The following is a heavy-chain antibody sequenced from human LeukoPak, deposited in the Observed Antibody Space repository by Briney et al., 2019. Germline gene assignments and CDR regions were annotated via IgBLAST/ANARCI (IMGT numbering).Heavy chain of an antibody. CDR1: GGSISSGDYY. Sequence: KSSETLSLTCTVSGGSISSGDYYWSWIRQPPGKGLEWIGYIYYSGSTYYNPSLKSRVTISVDTSKNQFSLKLSSVTAADTAVYYCARETRPLYGDYRWFDPWGQGTLVTVSP. V-gene: IGHV4-30-4*01. D-gene: IGHD4-17*01. CDR2: IYYSGST. CDR3: ARETRPLYGDYRWFDP. J-gene: IGHJ5*02.